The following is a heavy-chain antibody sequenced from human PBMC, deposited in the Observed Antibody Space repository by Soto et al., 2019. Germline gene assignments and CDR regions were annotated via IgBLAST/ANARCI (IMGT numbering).Heavy chain of an antibody. J-gene: IGHJ4*02. D-gene: IGHD6-19*01. CDR3: ATIHDDISDLTPLLFDS. CDR1: GDSIGTGGYY. V-gene: IGHV4-31*03. Sequence: QVQLQEWGPGLVRPSQTLSLTCTVSGDSIGTGGYYWDWIRQHPGKGPEWIGYIHSSGNTYSNPSLKSRLAISLDPSKNRFSLRLSSVTAADTAGYDYATIHDDISDLTPLLFDSWGQGTLVTVSS. CDR2: IHSSGNT.